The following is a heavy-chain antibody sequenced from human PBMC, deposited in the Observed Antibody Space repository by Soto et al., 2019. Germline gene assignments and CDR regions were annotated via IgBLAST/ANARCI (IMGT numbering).Heavy chain of an antibody. CDR2: ITVNGIT. J-gene: IGHJ1*01. V-gene: IGHV4-4*07. Sequence: QQLESGPGLVKPWDTLSLTCTVSGAYVSDFSWSWIRQPAGKGLEWIGRITVNGITQYTPSFRSRGSMSMDMARNPLFLNLQSATAADMALYYCAMESGEKWTYVAHWGQGTLVIVSS. D-gene: IGHD1-26*01. CDR3: AMESGEKWTYVAH. CDR1: GAYVSDFS.